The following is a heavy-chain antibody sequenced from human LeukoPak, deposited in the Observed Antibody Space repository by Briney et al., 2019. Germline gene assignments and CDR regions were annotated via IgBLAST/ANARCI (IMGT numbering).Heavy chain of an antibody. J-gene: IGHJ3*02. D-gene: IGHD3-22*01. CDR1: AGSISSGGYY. CDR3: ARESSGYYCVGAVDI. V-gene: IGHV4-31*03. CDR2: IDYSGST. Sequence: SQTLSPTCTVSAGSISSGGYYCSWIRQRPGKGLELIGYIDYSGSTYNNPSLKSRVTISVDTSKNQISLKLSTVTAAETAVYYCARESSGYYCVGAVDIWGQGKMVIVSA.